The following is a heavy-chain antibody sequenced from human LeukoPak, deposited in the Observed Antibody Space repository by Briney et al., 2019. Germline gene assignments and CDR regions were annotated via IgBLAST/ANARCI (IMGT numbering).Heavy chain of an antibody. V-gene: IGHV3-23*01. J-gene: IGHJ4*02. CDR2: ISGSGGST. D-gene: IGHD4/OR15-4a*01. CDR3: AKDRANSIFDY. CDR1: GLTFSSYA. Sequence: TGGSLRLSCAASGLTFSSYAMSWVRQAPGKGLEGVSAISGSGGSTYYADSVNVRFTISRDNSKNTLCLQMNSLRAEDTAVYYCAKDRANSIFDYWGPGTLVTVSS.